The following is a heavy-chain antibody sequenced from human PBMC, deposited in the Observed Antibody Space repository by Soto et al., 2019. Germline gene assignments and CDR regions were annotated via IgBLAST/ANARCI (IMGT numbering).Heavy chain of an antibody. CDR3: ARTKYSYHSSGYWPLFDY. CDR1: GGSVSSGGYY. V-gene: IGHV4-31*03. D-gene: IGHD3-22*01. CDR2: ISGGT. Sequence: PSETLSLTCTVSGGSVSSGGYYWNWIRQHPGKGPEWIGYISGGTYYNPSLRSRVTISVDTSENKFSLRLSYVTAADTAVYYCARTKYSYHSSGYWPLFDYWGQGTLVTVSS. J-gene: IGHJ4*02.